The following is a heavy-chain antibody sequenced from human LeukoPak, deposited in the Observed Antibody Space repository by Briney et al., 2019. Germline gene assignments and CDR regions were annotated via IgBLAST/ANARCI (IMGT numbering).Heavy chain of an antibody. CDR3: AKVHVVAL. CDR2: IGGADSNT. J-gene: IGHJ5*02. V-gene: IGHV3-23*01. D-gene: IGHD2-21*01. Sequence: PGGSLRLSCAASGFPFRNYAMTWVRQAPGKGLEWVSSIGGADSNTYYAVSVKGRFTISRDNSHNTLYLQMNSLRAEDMAIYYCAKVHVVALWGQGTLVTVSS. CDR1: GFPFRNYA.